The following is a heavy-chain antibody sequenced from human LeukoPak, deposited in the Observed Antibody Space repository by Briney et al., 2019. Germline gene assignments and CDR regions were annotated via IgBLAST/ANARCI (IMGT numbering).Heavy chain of an antibody. J-gene: IGHJ4*02. Sequence: PGGSLRLSCAASGFTFDDCAMHWVRQAPGKGLEWVSGISWNSGSIGYADSVKGRFTISRDNAKNSLYLQMNSLRAEDMALYYCAKDISAGLVVVAPDYWGQGTLVTVSS. CDR3: AKDISAGLVVVAPDY. V-gene: IGHV3-9*03. CDR2: ISWNSGSI. D-gene: IGHD2-15*01. CDR1: GFTFDDCA.